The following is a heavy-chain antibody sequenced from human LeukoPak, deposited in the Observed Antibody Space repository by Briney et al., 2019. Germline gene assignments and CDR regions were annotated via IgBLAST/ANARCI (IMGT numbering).Heavy chain of an antibody. Sequence: SETLSLTCTVSGGSVSAGLSYWGWIRQPPGKGLEWIGNVHYSGSTYYKPSLESRVTISVATSNNQVSLKLRFVTAADTAMYYCARHGYCSSTNCYPDSWGQGTLVTVSS. CDR3: ARHGYCSSTNCYPDS. D-gene: IGHD2-2*03. CDR1: GGSVSAGLSY. CDR2: VHYSGST. V-gene: IGHV4-39*01. J-gene: IGHJ4*02.